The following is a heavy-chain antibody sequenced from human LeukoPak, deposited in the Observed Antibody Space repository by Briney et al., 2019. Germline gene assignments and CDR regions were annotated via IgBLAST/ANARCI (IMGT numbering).Heavy chain of an antibody. J-gene: IGHJ4*02. D-gene: IGHD3-9*01. V-gene: IGHV1-24*01. CDR3: ATTGYYDILTGYRAFDY. CDR2: FDPEDGET. CDR1: GYTLTELS. Sequence: ASVTVSCAVSGYTLTELSMHWVRQAPGKGLEWMGGFDPEDGETIYAQKFQGRVTKTEDTSTDTAYMELSSLRSEDTAVYYCATTGYYDILTGYRAFDYWGQGTLVTVSS.